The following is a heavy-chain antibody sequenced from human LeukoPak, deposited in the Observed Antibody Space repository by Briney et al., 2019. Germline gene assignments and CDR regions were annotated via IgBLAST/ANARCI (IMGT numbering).Heavy chain of an antibody. CDR1: GYSISSGYY. CDR2: IYHSGIT. V-gene: IGHV4-38-2*02. CDR3: ARSRSRPLLPPLPKSQYYFDY. Sequence: SETLSLTCTVSGYSISSGYYWGWIRQPPGKGLEWIGSIYHSGITYYNPSLKSRVTISVDTSKNQFSLKLSSVTAADTAVYYCARSRSRPLLPPLPKSQYYFDYWGQGTLVTVSS. J-gene: IGHJ4*02. D-gene: IGHD2-21*01.